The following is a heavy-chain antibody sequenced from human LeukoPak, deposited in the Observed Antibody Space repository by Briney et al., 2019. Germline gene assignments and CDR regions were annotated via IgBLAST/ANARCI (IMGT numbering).Heavy chain of an antibody. CDR2: ISSSSSYI. Sequence: GGSLRLSCAASGFTFSSYWMNWARQAPGKGLEWVSSISSSSSYIYYADSVKGRFTISRDNAKNSLYLQMNSLRAEDTAVYYCARDSSIAARKDAFDIWGQGTMVTVSS. V-gene: IGHV3-21*01. J-gene: IGHJ3*02. CDR1: GFTFSSYW. CDR3: ARDSSIAARKDAFDI. D-gene: IGHD6-6*01.